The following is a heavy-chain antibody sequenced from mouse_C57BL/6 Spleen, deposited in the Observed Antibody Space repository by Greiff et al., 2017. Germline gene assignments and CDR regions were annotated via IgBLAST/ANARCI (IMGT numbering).Heavy chain of an antibody. CDR2: IYPRSGNT. D-gene: IGHD6-2*01. V-gene: IGHV1-81*01. CDR3: ARRESFAY. Sequence: VQLVESGAELARPGASVKLSCKASGYTFTSYGISWVKQRTGQGLEWIGEIYPRSGNTYYNEKFKGKATLTADKSSSTAYMELRSLTSEDSAVYFCARRESFAYWGQGTLVTVSA. J-gene: IGHJ3*01. CDR1: GYTFTSYG.